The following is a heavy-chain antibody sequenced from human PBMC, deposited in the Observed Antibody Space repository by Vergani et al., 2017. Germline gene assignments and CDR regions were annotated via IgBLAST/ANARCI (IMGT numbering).Heavy chain of an antibody. V-gene: IGHV3-23*04. CDR3: AKCRLESYSLSD. CDR1: GFTFSSYA. D-gene: IGHD3-10*01. Sequence: VQLVESGGGVVQPGRSLRLSCAASGFTFSSYAMSWVRQAPGKGLEWVSAISGSGGSTYYADSVKGRFTISRDNSKNTLYLQMNSLRAEDTAVYYCAKCRLESYSLSDWGQGTLVTVSS. CDR2: ISGSGGST. J-gene: IGHJ4*02.